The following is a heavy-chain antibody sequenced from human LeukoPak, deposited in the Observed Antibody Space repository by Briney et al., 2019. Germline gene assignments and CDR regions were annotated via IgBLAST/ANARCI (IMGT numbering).Heavy chain of an antibody. CDR3: ARGGIAARLLTYYYYYMDV. CDR1: GGSISTNSYY. J-gene: IGHJ6*03. CDR2: IYYTGTT. V-gene: IGHV4-39*07. Sequence: SETLSLTCTVSGGSISTNSYYWGWIRLPPGKGLEWIASIYYTGTTYYNPSPKSRVTISVDTSKNQFSLKLSSVTAADTAVYYCARGGIAARLLTYYYYYMDVWGKGTTVTVSS. D-gene: IGHD6-6*01.